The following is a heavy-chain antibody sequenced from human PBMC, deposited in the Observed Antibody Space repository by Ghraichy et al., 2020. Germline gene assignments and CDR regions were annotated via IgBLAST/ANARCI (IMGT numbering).Heavy chain of an antibody. V-gene: IGHV3-30*18. CDR1: GFTFSNFG. D-gene: IGHD6-19*01. CDR3: AKDSSGWYASLSYFYYGMDV. Sequence: GESLNISCAASGFTFSNFGMHWVRQAPGKGLEWVALILYDGSKKYYTDSVKGRFTISRDNSKNTLSLQMNSLRAEDTAIYYCAKDSSGWYASLSYFYYGMDVWGQGTTVTVSS. J-gene: IGHJ6*02. CDR2: ILYDGSKK.